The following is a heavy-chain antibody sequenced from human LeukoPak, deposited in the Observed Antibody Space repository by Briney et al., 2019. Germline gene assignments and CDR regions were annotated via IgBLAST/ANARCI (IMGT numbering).Heavy chain of an antibody. Sequence: ASVKVSCKASGYTFTSYYMRWVRQAPGQGLEWMGIINPSGGSTSYAQKFKGRVTMTRDTSTSTVYMELSSLRSEDTAVYDCARSGPTYSFDIWGQGTIVTVSS. D-gene: IGHD1/OR15-1a*01. J-gene: IGHJ3*02. V-gene: IGHV1-46*01. CDR2: INPSGGST. CDR3: ARSGPTYSFDI. CDR1: GYTFTSYY.